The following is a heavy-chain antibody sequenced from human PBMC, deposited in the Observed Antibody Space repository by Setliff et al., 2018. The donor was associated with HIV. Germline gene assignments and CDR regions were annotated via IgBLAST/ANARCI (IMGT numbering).Heavy chain of an antibody. CDR1: GFSFSGYD. CDR3: AKVTSFWFEDY. J-gene: IGHJ4*02. D-gene: IGHD2-2*01. V-gene: IGHV3-23*01. CDR2: IIESGGT. Sequence: GGSLRLSCTASGFSFSGYDTSWVRQAPGKGLEWVSAIIESGGTFYTDSVKGQFTISRDNSKNTHYLQMNSLRAEDTAVYYCAKVTSFWFEDYWGQGTLVTVSS.